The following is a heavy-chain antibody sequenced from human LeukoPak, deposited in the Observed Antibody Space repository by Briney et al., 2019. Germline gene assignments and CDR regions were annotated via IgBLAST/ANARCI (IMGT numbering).Heavy chain of an antibody. D-gene: IGHD2-2*01. J-gene: IGHJ5*02. CDR2: INHSGST. CDR3: ARGPRNAVVPAASYDP. CDR1: GGSFSGYY. Sequence: PSETLSLTCAVYGGSFSGYYGSWIRQPPGKGLEWIGEINHSGSTNYNPSLKSRVTISVDTSKNQFSLKLSSVTAADTAVYYCARGPRNAVVPAASYDPWGQGTLVTVSS. V-gene: IGHV4-34*01.